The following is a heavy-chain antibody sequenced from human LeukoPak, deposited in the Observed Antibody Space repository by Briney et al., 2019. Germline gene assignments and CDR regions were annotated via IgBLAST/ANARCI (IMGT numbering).Heavy chain of an antibody. J-gene: IGHJ4*02. V-gene: IGHV4-39*01. CDR3: ARHCINFYDTSGYNYFDY. Sequence: SETLSLTCTVSGGSISSSTYYWGWIRQPPGKGLEWIGSIYYSGNTYYNPSLKSRVTISVDTSTNQFSLKLNSVTAADTAVYYCARHCINFYDTSGYNYFDYWGQGTLVTVSS. D-gene: IGHD3-22*01. CDR1: GGSISSSTYY. CDR2: IYYSGNT.